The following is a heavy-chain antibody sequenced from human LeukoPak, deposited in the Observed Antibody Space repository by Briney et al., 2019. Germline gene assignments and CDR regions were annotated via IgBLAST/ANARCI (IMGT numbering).Heavy chain of an antibody. D-gene: IGHD3-10*01. CDR2: IYYSGNT. V-gene: IGHV4-59*01. J-gene: IGHJ4*02. CDR1: GDSISSYY. CDR3: ARDRGPFGY. Sequence: SETLSLTCTVSGDSISSYYWSWIRQPPGKGLEWIGYIYYSGNTNYNPSLQSRVTISVDTSKNQFSLKLSSVSAADTAVYYCARDRGPFGYWGQGTLVTVSS.